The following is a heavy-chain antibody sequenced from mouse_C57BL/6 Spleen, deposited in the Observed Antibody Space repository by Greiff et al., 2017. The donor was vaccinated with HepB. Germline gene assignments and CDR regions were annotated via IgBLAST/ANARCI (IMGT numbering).Heavy chain of an antibody. V-gene: IGHV5-16*01. Sequence: EVKLVESEGGLVQPGSSMKLSCTASGFTFSDYYMAWVRQVPEKGLEWVANINSDGSSTYYLDSLKSRFIISRDNAKNILYLQMSSLKSEDTATYYCARDNGSSFDYWGQGTTLTVSS. J-gene: IGHJ2*01. D-gene: IGHD1-1*01. CDR1: GFTFSDYY. CDR2: INSDGSST. CDR3: ARDNGSSFDY.